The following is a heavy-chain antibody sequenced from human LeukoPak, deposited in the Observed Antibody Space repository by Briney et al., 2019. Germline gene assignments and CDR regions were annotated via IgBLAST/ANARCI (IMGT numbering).Heavy chain of an antibody. D-gene: IGHD2-2*01. V-gene: IGHV4-38-2*01. CDR3: ARTRGYCSSTSCYPRGAFDI. Sequence: LETLSLSCAVSGYSTSRGYYWGWIGPPPGKGLEWIGSIYHSGSTYSNPSLKSRVTISVDTSKNQFSLKLSSVTAADTAVYYFARTRGYCSSTSCYPRGAFDIWGQGTMVTVSS. CDR1: GYSTSRGYY. J-gene: IGHJ3*02. CDR2: IYHSGST.